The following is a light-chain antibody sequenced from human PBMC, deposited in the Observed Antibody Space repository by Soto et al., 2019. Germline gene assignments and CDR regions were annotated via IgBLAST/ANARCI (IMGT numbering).Light chain of an antibody. V-gene: IGKV3-11*01. J-gene: IGKJ1*01. Sequence: EVVLTQSTATLSLSPGERATLSFRASQSVSSYLAWYQQKPGQAPRLLIYDASNSATGIPDRFSVRGSGTDFTLPIISLSCDDFAVYYCQQRSNWQMVGQGTKVDIK. CDR3: QQRSNWQM. CDR1: QSVSSY. CDR2: DAS.